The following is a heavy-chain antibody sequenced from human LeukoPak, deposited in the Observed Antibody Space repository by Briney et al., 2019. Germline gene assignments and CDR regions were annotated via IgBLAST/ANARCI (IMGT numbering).Heavy chain of an antibody. Sequence: GGSLRLSCAASGFTVSSNYMSWVRRAPGKGLEWVSVIYSGGSTYYADSVKGRFTISRDNSKNTLYLQMNSLRAEDTAVYYCARRQGLKYYFDYWGQGTLVTVSS. J-gene: IGHJ4*02. CDR2: IYSGGST. CDR1: GFTVSSNY. CDR3: ARRQGLKYYFDY. V-gene: IGHV3-53*01.